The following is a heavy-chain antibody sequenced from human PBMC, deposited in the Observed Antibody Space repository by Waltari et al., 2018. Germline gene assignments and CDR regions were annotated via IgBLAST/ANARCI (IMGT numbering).Heavy chain of an antibody. D-gene: IGHD6-19*01. CDR2: VDPEDGET. J-gene: IGHJ3*01. Sequence: EVQLLQSGAELKEPGTTVRIPCKVSGYTFSAYYIHWVQQAPGKGLRWMGLVDPEDGETIFADNFQGRVTISADTSTDTAFMELSSLRSEDTAVFYCATALGDSSSASRPFDFWGQGTMITVSS. CDR3: ATALGDSSSASRPFDF. V-gene: IGHV1-69-2*01. CDR1: GYTFSAYY.